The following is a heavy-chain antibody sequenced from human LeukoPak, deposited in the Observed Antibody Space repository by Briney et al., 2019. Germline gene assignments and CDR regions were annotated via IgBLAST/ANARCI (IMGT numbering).Heavy chain of an antibody. Sequence: ASVKVSCKASGYTFTSYDIDWVRQATGQGLEWMGWMNPNSGNTGYAQKFQGRVTITRNTSISTAYRELSSLRSEDTAVYYCARSSGYYFPFDYWGQGTLVTVSS. CDR3: ARSSGYYFPFDY. CDR2: MNPNSGNT. CDR1: GYTFTSYD. D-gene: IGHD3-22*01. J-gene: IGHJ4*02. V-gene: IGHV1-8*03.